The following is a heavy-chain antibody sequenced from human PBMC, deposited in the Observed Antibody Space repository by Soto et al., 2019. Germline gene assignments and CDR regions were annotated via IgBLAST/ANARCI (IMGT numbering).Heavy chain of an antibody. J-gene: IGHJ4*02. CDR3: TSRPSGMTHHAVFNF. V-gene: IGHV3-7*03. Sequence: PGGSLRLSCAASGLTFSGHWMTWVRQTPGEGLQWVAAIKPDGSETFYVDSVKGRFTISRDNARNSLFLQMDSLRAEDTAVYYCTSRPSGMTHHAVFNFWGQGTLVTVSS. CDR1: GLTFSGHW. CDR2: IKPDGSET. D-gene: IGHD2-21*02.